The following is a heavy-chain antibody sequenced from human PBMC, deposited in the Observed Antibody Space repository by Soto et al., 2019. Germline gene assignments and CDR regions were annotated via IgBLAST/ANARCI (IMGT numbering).Heavy chain of an antibody. CDR2: IYYSGST. D-gene: IGHD3-10*01. J-gene: IGHJ5*02. Sequence: PSETLSLTCTVSGGSISSSIYYWGWIRQPPGKGLEWIGSIYYSGSTYYNPSLKSRVTISVDTSKNQFSLKLSSVTAADTAVYYCARRYGSGSYYGYWFDPWGQGTLVTVSS. V-gene: IGHV4-39*01. CDR1: GGSISSSIYY. CDR3: ARRYGSGSYYGYWFDP.